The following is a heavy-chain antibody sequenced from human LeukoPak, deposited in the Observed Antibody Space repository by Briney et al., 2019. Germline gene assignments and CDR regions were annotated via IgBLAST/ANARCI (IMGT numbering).Heavy chain of an antibody. Sequence: GGSLRLSCAASGFTLSNYSMNWVRQAPGKGLEWVSYISRSSSIIYYADSVKGRFTISRDNAKSSLYLQMNSLRAEDTAVYYCARDPYNGYYGDDYYYYMDVWGKGTTVTISS. CDR3: ARDPYNGYYGDDYYYYMDV. V-gene: IGHV3-48*01. CDR1: GFTLSNYS. D-gene: IGHD4-17*01. J-gene: IGHJ6*03. CDR2: ISRSSSII.